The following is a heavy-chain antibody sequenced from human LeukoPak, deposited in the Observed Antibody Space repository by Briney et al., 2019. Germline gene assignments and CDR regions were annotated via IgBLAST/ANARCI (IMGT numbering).Heavy chain of an antibody. CDR3: ASYAAAGTALFDP. J-gene: IGHJ5*02. CDR1: GGSISSSSYY. V-gene: IGHV4-39*01. CDR2: IYYSGST. D-gene: IGHD6-13*01. Sequence: SETLSLTCTVSGGSISSSSYYWGWIRQPPGKGLEWIGSIYYSGSTYYDPSLKSRVTISVDTFKNQFSLKLSSVTAADTAVYYCASYAAAGTALFDPWGQGTLVTVSS.